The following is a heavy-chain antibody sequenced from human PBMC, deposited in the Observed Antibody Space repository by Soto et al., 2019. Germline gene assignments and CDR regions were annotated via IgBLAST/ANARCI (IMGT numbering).Heavy chain of an antibody. CDR1: GYTFSSCY. CDR3: AGSFKYGSGTFDAFDI. CDR2: INPSGDTT. D-gene: IGHD3-10*01. V-gene: IGHV1-46*01. Sequence: GASVKVSCKASGYTFSSCYMHWVRQAPGQGLEWMGVINPSGDTTSYAEKFRGRVSITTDASTSTAYVELSSLRSEDTAVYYCAGSFKYGSGTFDAFDIWGQGTMVTVSS. J-gene: IGHJ3*02.